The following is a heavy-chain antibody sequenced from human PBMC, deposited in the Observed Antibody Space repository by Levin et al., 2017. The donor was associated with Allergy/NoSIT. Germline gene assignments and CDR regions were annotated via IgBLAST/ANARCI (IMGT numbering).Heavy chain of an antibody. D-gene: IGHD1-26*01. CDR3: AGTWDLLY. CDR2: TYMDGRT. CDR1: GFSVSANY. V-gene: IGHV3-53*01. Sequence: AGGSLRLSCGAFGFSVSANYMTWVRQKPGKGLEWVSTTYMDGRTYYADSVKGRFTISRDNSKNTLFLQMNTLRSEDTAVYYCAGTWDLLYWGQGTLITVSS. J-gene: IGHJ4*02.